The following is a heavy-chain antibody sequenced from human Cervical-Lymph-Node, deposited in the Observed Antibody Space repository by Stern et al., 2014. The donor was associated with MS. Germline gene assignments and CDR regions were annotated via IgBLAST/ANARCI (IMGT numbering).Heavy chain of an antibody. CDR2: INPNSGGT. CDR3: ARGAGIAAAGPDAEYFQH. V-gene: IGHV1-2*04. CDR1: GYTFTGYY. D-gene: IGHD6-13*01. J-gene: IGHJ1*01. Sequence: QVQLMQSGAEVKKPGASVKVSCKASGYTFTGYYMHWVRQAPGQGLEWMGWINPNSGGTNYAQKFQGWVTRTRDTSISPAYIELSRLRSDDTAVYYCARGAGIAAAGPDAEYFQHWGQGTLVTVSS.